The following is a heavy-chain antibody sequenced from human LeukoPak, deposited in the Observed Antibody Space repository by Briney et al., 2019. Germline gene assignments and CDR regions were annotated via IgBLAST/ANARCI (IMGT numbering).Heavy chain of an antibody. J-gene: IGHJ4*02. CDR3: AAWTDRGYNF. CDR2: INPEGSQT. Sequence: GGSLRLSCAASGFTFSSSWMNWVRQAPGKGLQWVGNINPEGSQTRFVDSVMGRFTMSKDNAKNALYLQMNNLRVEDTAVFYCAAWTDRGYNFWGQGTVVTVPS. D-gene: IGHD5-24*01. V-gene: IGHV3-7*01. CDR1: GFTFSSSW.